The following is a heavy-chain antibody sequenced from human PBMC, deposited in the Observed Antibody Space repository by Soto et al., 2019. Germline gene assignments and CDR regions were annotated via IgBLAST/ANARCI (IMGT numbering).Heavy chain of an antibody. J-gene: IGHJ4*02. CDR2: MTGDGRTT. CDR1: GFTFGDYW. Sequence: GGSLRLSCAASGFTFGDYWMHWVRQPPGKGPEWVSRMTGDGRTTQYADSVKGRFTASRDNAKSTLYLQMNSLRAEDTAVYYCATDEVDYWGPGTLVTVS. CDR3: ATDEVDY. V-gene: IGHV3-74*03.